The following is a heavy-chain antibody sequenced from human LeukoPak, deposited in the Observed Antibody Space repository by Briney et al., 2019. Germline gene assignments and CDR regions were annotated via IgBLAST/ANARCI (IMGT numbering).Heavy chain of an antibody. J-gene: IGHJ4*02. D-gene: IGHD2-15*01. CDR1: GFTFNSYG. CDR3: ARDHWGYCSGGSCSLDY. CDR2: IWYDGSNK. Sequence: PGRSLRLSCAASGFTFNSYGMHWVRQAPGKGLEWVAVIWYDGSNKYYADSVKGRFTISRDNSKNTLYLQMNSLRAEDTAVYYCARDHWGYCSGGSCSLDYWGQGTLVTVSS. V-gene: IGHV3-33*01.